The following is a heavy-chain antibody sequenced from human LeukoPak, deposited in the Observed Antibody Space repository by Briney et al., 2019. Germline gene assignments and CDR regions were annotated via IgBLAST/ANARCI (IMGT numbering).Heavy chain of an antibody. J-gene: IGHJ4*02. CDR1: GGSISSYY. D-gene: IGHD6-19*01. V-gene: IGHV4-34*01. CDR2: INHSGST. Sequence: PSETLSLTCTVSGGSISSYYWSWIRQPPGKGLEWIGEINHSGSTNYNPSLKSRVTISVDTSKNQFSLKLSSVTAADTAVYYCARERSSGWYFDYWGQGTLVTVSS. CDR3: ARERSSGWYFDY.